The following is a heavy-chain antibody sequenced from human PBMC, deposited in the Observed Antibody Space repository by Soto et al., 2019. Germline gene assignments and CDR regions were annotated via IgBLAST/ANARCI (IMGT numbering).Heavy chain of an antibody. CDR2: INPNSGGT. Sequence: ASVKVACKASGYTFTGYYMHWVRQAAGQGLEWMGWINPNSGGTNYEQKFQGWVTMTRDTSISTAYMELSRLRSDDTAVYYCARGGYCSGGSCYSVAHDYWGQ. CDR1: GYTFTGYY. V-gene: IGHV1-2*04. J-gene: IGHJ4*01. D-gene: IGHD2-15*01. CDR3: ARGGYCSGGSCYSVAHDY.